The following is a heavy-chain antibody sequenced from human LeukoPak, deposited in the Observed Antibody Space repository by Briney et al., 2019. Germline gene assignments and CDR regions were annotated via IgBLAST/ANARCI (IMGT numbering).Heavy chain of an antibody. J-gene: IGHJ5*02. D-gene: IGHD2-15*01. Sequence: PGRSLRLSCAASGFTFSSYGMHWVRQAPGKGLEWVSSISSSSSYIYYADSVKGRFTISRDNAKNSLYLQMNSLRAEDTAVYYCARDQRCSGGSCYNWFDPWGQGTLVTVSS. CDR1: GFTFSSYG. V-gene: IGHV3-21*01. CDR2: ISSSSSYI. CDR3: ARDQRCSGGSCYNWFDP.